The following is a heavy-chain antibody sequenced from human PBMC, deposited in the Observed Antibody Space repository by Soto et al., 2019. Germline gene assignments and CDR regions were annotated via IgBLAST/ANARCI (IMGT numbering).Heavy chain of an antibody. J-gene: IGHJ4*02. CDR2: INPSGGT. Sequence: ASVKVSCKASGDTFTSYYMHWVRQAPGQGLEWMGIINPSGGTSYAQKFQGRFTVSRDNSKNTVDLQMNSLRPEDTAVYYCAKDTYYYDRSGYYVFDYWGQGTLVTVS. V-gene: IGHV1-46*01. CDR1: GDTFTSYY. CDR3: AKDTYYYDRSGYYVFDY. D-gene: IGHD3-22*01.